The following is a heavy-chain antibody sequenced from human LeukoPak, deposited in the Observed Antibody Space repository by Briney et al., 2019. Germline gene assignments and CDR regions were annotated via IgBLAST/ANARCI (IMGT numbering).Heavy chain of an antibody. D-gene: IGHD6-6*01. CDR2: IRYDGSNK. CDR1: GFTFSSYG. Sequence: GSLRLSCAASGFTFSSYGMHWVRQAPGKGLEWVAFIRYDGSNKYYADSVKGRFTISRDNSKNTLYLQMNSLRAEDTAVYYCAKDQQKSRYSSSSSDYWGQGTLVTVSS. J-gene: IGHJ4*02. V-gene: IGHV3-30*02. CDR3: AKDQQKSRYSSSSSDY.